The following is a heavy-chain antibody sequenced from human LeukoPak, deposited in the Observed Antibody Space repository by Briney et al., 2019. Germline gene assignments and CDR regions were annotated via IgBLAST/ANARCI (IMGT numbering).Heavy chain of an antibody. CDR3: ARDPPGMGSSCYLFDC. J-gene: IGHJ4*02. CDR2: INHSGST. Sequence: PSETLSLTCAVYGGSFSGYYWSWIRQPPGKGLEWIGEINHSGSTYYSPSLKSRVTISLDASKNQFSLKLNSVTAAYTAVYYWARDPPGMGSSCYLFDCWGQGSLVSGSS. CDR1: GGSFSGYY. D-gene: IGHD2-2*01. V-gene: IGHV4-34*01.